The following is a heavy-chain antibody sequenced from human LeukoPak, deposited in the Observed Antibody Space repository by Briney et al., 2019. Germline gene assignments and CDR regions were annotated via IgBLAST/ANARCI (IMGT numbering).Heavy chain of an antibody. Sequence: SQTLSLTCTVSGGSISSGSYYWSWIRQPAGKGLEWIGRIYASGSTNYNHSLKSRATVTVDTSKNQLSLNLSSDTAADSAVYYCASSDYRTNFDYWGQGTLVTVSS. CDR1: GGSISSGSYY. J-gene: IGHJ4*02. D-gene: IGHD4-11*01. V-gene: IGHV4-61*02. CDR3: ASSDYRTNFDY. CDR2: IYASGST.